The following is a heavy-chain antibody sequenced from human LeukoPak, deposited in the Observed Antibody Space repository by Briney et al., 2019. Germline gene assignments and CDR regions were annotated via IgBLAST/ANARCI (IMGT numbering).Heavy chain of an antibody. D-gene: IGHD3-10*01. CDR2: FDPEDGEA. V-gene: IGHV1-24*01. J-gene: IGHJ5*02. CDR3: ARGLGELHHSNWFDP. Sequence: GASVKVSCKVSGYTLTELSMHWVRQAPGKGLEWMGGFDPEDGEAIYTQKFQGRVTMTEDTSTDTAYMELGSLRSEDTAVYYCARGLGELHHSNWFDPWGQGTLVTVSS. CDR1: GYTLTELS.